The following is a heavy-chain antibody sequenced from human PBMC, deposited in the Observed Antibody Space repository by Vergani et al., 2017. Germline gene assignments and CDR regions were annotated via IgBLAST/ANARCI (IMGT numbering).Heavy chain of an antibody. CDR2: IYYSGST. Sequence: QLQLQESGSGLVKPSQTLSLTCAVSGGSISSGGYSWSWIRQPPGKGLEWIGYIYYSGSTNYNPSLKSRVTISVDTSKNQLSLKLSSVTAADTAVYYCARLGAENDYWGQGTLVTVSS. CDR3: ARLGAENDY. J-gene: IGHJ4*02. V-gene: IGHV4-30-2*02. CDR1: GGSISSGGYS. D-gene: IGHD3-22*01.